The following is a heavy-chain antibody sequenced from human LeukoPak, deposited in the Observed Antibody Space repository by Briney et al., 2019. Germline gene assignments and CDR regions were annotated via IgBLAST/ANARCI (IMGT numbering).Heavy chain of an antibody. CDR1: GFTFSDYY. D-gene: IGHD3-10*01. Sequence: PGGSLRLSCAASGFTFSDYYLSWIRQAPGKGLEWVSYISSGSAYTNYADSVKGRFTISRDNAKKSLYLQMNSLRAEDTAVYYCARDQRTVLWFGGPSDYWGQGTLVTVSS. J-gene: IGHJ4*02. V-gene: IGHV3-11*05. CDR3: ARDQRTVLWFGGPSDY. CDR2: ISSGSAYT.